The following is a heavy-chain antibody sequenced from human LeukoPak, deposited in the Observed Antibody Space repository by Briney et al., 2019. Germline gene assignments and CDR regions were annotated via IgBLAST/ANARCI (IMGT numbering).Heavy chain of an antibody. D-gene: IGHD2-8*01. J-gene: IGHJ6*02. CDR3: AKDVGKCMAYHNGMDV. V-gene: IGHV3-23*01. CDR2: ITDSGART. Sequence: GGSLRLSCADSVFTFIGYAMTWGREVPGGGREWGSTITDSGARTHCTDSLKGRFTTSRENTQNTLDLQMNSLRGEDTAIYYCAKDVGKCMAYHNGMDVWGQGNTVTVSS. CDR1: VFTFIGYA.